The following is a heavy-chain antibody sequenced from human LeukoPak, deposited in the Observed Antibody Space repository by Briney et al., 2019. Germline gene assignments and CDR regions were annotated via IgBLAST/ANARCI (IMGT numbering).Heavy chain of an antibody. Sequence: PGGSLRLSCAASGFTVSSNYMSWVRQAPGKGLEWVANIKLDGSEKNYVDSVKGRFTISRDNTKNSLYLQMNSLRVEDTAVSYCARDQYDTWSRRGNFDSWGQGTLVIVSS. CDR3: ARDQYDTWSRRGNFDS. CDR2: IKLDGSEK. V-gene: IGHV3-7*03. J-gene: IGHJ4*02. D-gene: IGHD3-3*01. CDR1: GFTVSSNY.